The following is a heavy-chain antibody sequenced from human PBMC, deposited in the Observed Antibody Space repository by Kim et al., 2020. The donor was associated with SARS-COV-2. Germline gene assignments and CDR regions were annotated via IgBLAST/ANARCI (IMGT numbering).Heavy chain of an antibody. Sequence: SETLSLTCTVSGGSISSGGYYWSWIRQHPGKGLEWNGYIYYSGSTYYNPSLKSRVTISVDTSKNQFSLKLSSVTAADTAVYYCARVEGITIFGVVIIGAFDIWGQGTMVTVSS. J-gene: IGHJ3*02. CDR1: GGSISSGGYY. CDR2: IYYSGST. D-gene: IGHD3-3*01. CDR3: ARVEGITIFGVVIIGAFDI. V-gene: IGHV4-31*03.